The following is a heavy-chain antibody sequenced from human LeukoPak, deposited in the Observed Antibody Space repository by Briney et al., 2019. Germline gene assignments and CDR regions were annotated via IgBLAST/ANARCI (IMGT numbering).Heavy chain of an antibody. CDR3: ARARGYSGYDSSWFDP. CDR1: GYSISSGYY. D-gene: IGHD5-12*01. Sequence: SETLSLTCSVSGYSISSGYYWGWIRQPPGKGLEWIGYIYYSGSTNYNPSLKSRVTISVDTSKNQFSLKLSSVTAADTAVYYCARARGYSGYDSSWFDPWGQGTLVTVSS. CDR2: IYYSGST. J-gene: IGHJ5*02. V-gene: IGHV4-61*01.